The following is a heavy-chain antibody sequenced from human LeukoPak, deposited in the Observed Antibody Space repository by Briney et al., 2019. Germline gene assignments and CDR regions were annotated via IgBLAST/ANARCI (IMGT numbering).Heavy chain of an antibody. CDR3: ARQPPRGYNSAWFDS. Sequence: GESLKISCKGSGYSFTNYWIGWVRQLPGKGLEWMGRIDPSDSFINYNPSFQGHVTISADKSSNTAYLQWSSLKASDTAVYYCARQPPRGYNSAWFDSWGQGTLVTVSS. V-gene: IGHV5-10-1*01. CDR1: GYSFTNYW. D-gene: IGHD6-19*01. CDR2: IDPSDSFI. J-gene: IGHJ5*01.